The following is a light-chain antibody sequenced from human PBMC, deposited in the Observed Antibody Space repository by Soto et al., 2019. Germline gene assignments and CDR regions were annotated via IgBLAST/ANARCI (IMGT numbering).Light chain of an antibody. CDR1: QSVSSY. V-gene: IGKV3-11*01. J-gene: IGKJ1*01. CDR3: QQRSNWPPWT. Sequence: IVLTHSPATLSLSRWERASLSFMSSQSVSSYLAWYQQKPGQAPRLLIYDASNRATGIPARFSGSGSGTDFTLTISSLEPEDFAVYYCQQRSNWPPWTFGQGTKVDIK. CDR2: DAS.